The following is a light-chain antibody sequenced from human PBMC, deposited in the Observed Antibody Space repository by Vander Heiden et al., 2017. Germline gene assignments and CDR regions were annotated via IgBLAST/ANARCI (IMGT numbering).Light chain of an antibody. CDR1: PDIGND. Sequence: AIQITQSPSSLSASVGDRVTITCRASPDIGNDLTWYQQKPGKAPKFLISAVSSLEGGVPSRFSGSGFGTDFTLTITSLQPEDSATYYCLQDHVFPWTLGQGTKVEVK. CDR3: LQDHVFPWT. V-gene: IGKV1-6*01. CDR2: AVS. J-gene: IGKJ1*01.